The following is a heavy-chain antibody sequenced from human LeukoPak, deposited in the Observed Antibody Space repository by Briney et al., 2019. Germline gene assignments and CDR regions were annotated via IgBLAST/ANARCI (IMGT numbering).Heavy chain of an antibody. D-gene: IGHD2-15*01. CDR1: GFDFSGFY. CDR3: TRQDCSGGSCSYVDY. CDR2: IRSKPSSYTT. V-gene: IGHV3-73*01. J-gene: IGHJ4*02. Sequence: GRSLRLSCAASGFDFSGFYMHWVRQASGRGPEWVGLIRSKPSSYTTVYAASVKGRFTISRDDSKNTAYLQMNSLKAEDTAVYYCTRQDCSGGSCSYVDYWGQGTLVTVSS.